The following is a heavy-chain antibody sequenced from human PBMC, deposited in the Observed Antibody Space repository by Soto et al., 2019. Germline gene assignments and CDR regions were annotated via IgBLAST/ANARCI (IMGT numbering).Heavy chain of an antibody. CDR2: ISYDGSNK. V-gene: IGHV3-30*18. D-gene: IGHD2-8*02. J-gene: IGHJ4*02. Sequence: QVQLVESGGGVVQPGRSLRLSCAASGFTFSSYGMHWVRQAPGKGLEWVAVISYDGSNKYYADSVKGRFTISSDNSKNTLYLQMIRMRGENTAVYCCVKDKIVYCAGSNEIGHLDYWGQGTLVTVSS. CDR1: GFTFSSYG. CDR3: VKDKIVYCAGSNEIGHLDY.